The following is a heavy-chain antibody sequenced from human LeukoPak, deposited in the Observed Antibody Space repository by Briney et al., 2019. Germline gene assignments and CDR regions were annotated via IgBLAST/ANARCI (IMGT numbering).Heavy chain of an antibody. Sequence: ASVKVSCKASGGTFSSYAISWVRQAPGQGLEWMGGIIPIFGTANYAQKFQGRVTITADESTSTAYMELSSLRSEDTAVYYCARGTPYYYDSSGYIFDYWGQGTLVTVSS. CDR1: GGTFSSYA. V-gene: IGHV1-69*13. J-gene: IGHJ4*02. D-gene: IGHD3-22*01. CDR2: IIPIFGTA. CDR3: ARGTPYYYDSSGYIFDY.